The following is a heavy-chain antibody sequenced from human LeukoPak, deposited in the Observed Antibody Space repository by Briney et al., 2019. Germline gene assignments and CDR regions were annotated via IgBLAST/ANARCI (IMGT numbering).Heavy chain of an antibody. CDR3: AKDFARSTQCDP. CDR2: IRYDGSNK. CDR1: GFTFSSYG. J-gene: IGHJ5*02. Sequence: PGESLRLSCAAAGFTFSSYGMHWVRQAPGKGLEWVAFIRYDGSNKYYADSVKGRFTISRDNSKNTLYLQMNSLRAEDTAVYYCAKDFARSTQCDPCGQGTLVTVSS. V-gene: IGHV3-30*02. D-gene: IGHD2-2*01.